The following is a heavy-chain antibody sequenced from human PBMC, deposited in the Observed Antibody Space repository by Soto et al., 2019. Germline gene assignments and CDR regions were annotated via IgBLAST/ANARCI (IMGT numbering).Heavy chain of an antibody. V-gene: IGHV4-34*01. CDR2: INHSGST. Sequence: SETLSLTCAVYGGSFSGYYWSWIRQPPGKGLEWIGEINHSGSTNYNPSLKSRVTISVDTSKNQFSLKLSSVTAADTAVYYCARGHSSSWFRYEAYYYYGTEVWGQGPTVTVSS. D-gene: IGHD6-13*01. J-gene: IGHJ6*02. CDR1: GGSFSGYY. CDR3: ARGHSSSWFRYEAYYYYGTEV.